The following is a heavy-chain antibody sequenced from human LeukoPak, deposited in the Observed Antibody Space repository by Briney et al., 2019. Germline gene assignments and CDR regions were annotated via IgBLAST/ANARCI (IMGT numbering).Heavy chain of an antibody. D-gene: IGHD3-10*01. V-gene: IGHV1-8*01. CDR1: GYTFTSYD. Sequence: ASVKVSCKASGYTFTSYDINWVRQATGQGLEWMGWMNPNSGNTGYAQKFQGRVTMTRNTSISTAYMELSSLRSEDTAVYYCARGSGSYYYAERGFDYWGQGTLVTVSS. CDR2: MNPNSGNT. J-gene: IGHJ4*02. CDR3: ARGSGSYYYAERGFDY.